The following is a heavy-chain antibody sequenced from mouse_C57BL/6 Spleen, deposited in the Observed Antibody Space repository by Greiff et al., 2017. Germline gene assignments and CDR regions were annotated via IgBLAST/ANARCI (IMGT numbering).Heavy chain of an antibody. CDR2: IDPENGDT. V-gene: IGHV14-4*01. CDR3: TTDGSSHWYFDV. CDR1: GFNIKDDY. J-gene: IGHJ1*03. Sequence: VQLQQSGAELVRPGASVKLSCTASGFNIKDDYMHWVKQRPEPGLEWIGWIDPENGDTEYASKFQGKATITADTSSNTAYLQLSSLTSEDTAVYYCTTDGSSHWYFDVWGTGTTVTVSS. D-gene: IGHD1-1*01.